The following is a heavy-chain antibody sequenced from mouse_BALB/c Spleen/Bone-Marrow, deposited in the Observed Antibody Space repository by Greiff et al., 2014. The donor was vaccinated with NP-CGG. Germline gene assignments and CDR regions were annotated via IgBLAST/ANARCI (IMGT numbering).Heavy chain of an antibody. D-gene: IGHD1-2*01. CDR1: GFTFNTYA. V-gene: IGHV10-1*02. Sequence: EVQGVESGGGLVQPKGSLKLSCAASGFTFNTYAMNWVRQAPGKGLEWVARIRSKSNNYATYYADSVKDRFTISRDDSQSMLYLKMNTLKPGDTAMFSCGREDYSGPFLYWAQGPRFSVP. CDR3: GREDYSGPFLY. CDR2: IRSKSNNYAT. J-gene: IGHJ3*01.